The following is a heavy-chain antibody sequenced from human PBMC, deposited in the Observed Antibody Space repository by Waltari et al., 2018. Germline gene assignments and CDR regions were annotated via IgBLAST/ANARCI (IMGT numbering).Heavy chain of an antibody. CDR2: IYYSGST. CDR1: GGSLTNLEYY. V-gene: IGHV4-39*07. CDR3: AREGLNRSYYLFDQ. D-gene: IGHD3-10*01. J-gene: IGHJ4*02. Sequence: QLQLQESGPGLVKPSETLSLTCSVPGGSLTNLEYYWAWIRQPPGKGPAWIGSIYYSGSTYYNPSLKSRVTLSVDTSKNQFSLMLNSVTAADTAVYFCAREGLNRSYYLFDQWGQGTLVTVSS.